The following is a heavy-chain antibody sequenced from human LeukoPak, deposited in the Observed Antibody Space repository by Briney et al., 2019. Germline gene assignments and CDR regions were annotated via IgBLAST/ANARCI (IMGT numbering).Heavy chain of an antibody. D-gene: IGHD6-19*01. CDR3: AKGSYSSGWYESDY. Sequence: GGSLRLSCAASGFTFSVYGMHWVRQAPGKGLEWVAVIWYDGSKTYYTHSVKGRFTISRDNSKNTLYLQMNSLRAEDTAVYYCAKGSYSSGWYESDYWGQGTLVTVSS. J-gene: IGHJ4*02. CDR1: GFTFSVYG. CDR2: IWYDGSKT. V-gene: IGHV3-33*06.